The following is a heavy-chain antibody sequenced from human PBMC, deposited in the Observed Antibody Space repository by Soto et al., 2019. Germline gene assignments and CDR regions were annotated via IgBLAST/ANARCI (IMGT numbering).Heavy chain of an antibody. D-gene: IGHD3-3*01. CDR2: IYSSGST. V-gene: IGHV4-4*07. CDR3: ARGQRFSDWFDP. CDR1: GGTISGYY. J-gene: IGHJ5*02. Sequence: SETLSLTCTVTGGTISGYYWTWIRQSAGGGLEWIGRIYSSGSTNYNPSLRSRVTISLDTSMNHFSLRLSSVTAADTAVYYCARGQRFSDWFDPWGQGTLVTVSS.